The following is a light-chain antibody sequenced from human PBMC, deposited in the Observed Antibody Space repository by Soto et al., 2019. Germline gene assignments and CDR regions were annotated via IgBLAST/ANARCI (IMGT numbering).Light chain of an antibody. Sequence: EIVLTQSPATLSSFPGDRVTLSCRASQSVSSSYLAWYQQKPGQAPRLLIYGASSRATGIPARFSGSGSGTEFTLTISSLQSEDFAVYYCHHYNNWPRTFGQGTKVDIK. CDR2: GAS. CDR1: QSVSSSY. CDR3: HHYNNWPRT. J-gene: IGKJ1*01. V-gene: IGKV3D-15*01.